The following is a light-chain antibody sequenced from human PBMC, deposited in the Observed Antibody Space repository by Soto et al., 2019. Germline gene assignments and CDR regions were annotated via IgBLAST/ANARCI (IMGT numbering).Light chain of an antibody. CDR2: DVS. V-gene: IGLV2-14*03. CDR1: SSDVDGYNY. Sequence: QSALTQPASVSGSPGQSMTISCTGTSSDVDGYNYVSWYQHHPGKAPKLIIYDVSNRPSGVSNRFSGSKSGNTASLTISGLHPEDEADYYCSSYTTSNTRQIVFGTGTKVTVL. J-gene: IGLJ1*01. CDR3: SSYTTSNTRQIV.